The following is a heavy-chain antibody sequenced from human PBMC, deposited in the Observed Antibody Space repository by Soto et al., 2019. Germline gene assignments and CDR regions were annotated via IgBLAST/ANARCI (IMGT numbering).Heavy chain of an antibody. J-gene: IGHJ6*02. Sequence: LRLSCAASGCTFSSYAMHWVRQAPGKGLEWVAVISYDGSNKYYADSVKGRFTISRDNAKNSLYLQMNSLRAEDTAVYYCARDLKPRNYYYGMDVWGQGTTVTVSS. D-gene: IGHD3-9*01. CDR2: ISYDGSNK. V-gene: IGHV3-30-3*01. CDR3: ARDLKPRNYYYGMDV. CDR1: GCTFSSYA.